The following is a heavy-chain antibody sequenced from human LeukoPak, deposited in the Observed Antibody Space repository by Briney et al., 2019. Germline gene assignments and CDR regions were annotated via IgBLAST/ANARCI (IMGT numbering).Heavy chain of an antibody. D-gene: IGHD3-22*01. Sequence: ASVKVSCKASGYTFTNYAMNWGRQASGQGLEWMGRINTNTGNPTYAQGFTGRFVFSLDTSVSTAYLQISSLKAEDTAVYYCARDPNHYYDSSGYYGDYWGQGTLVTVSS. CDR1: GYTFTNYA. CDR3: ARDPNHYYDSSGYYGDY. CDR2: INTNTGNP. J-gene: IGHJ4*02. V-gene: IGHV7-4-1*02.